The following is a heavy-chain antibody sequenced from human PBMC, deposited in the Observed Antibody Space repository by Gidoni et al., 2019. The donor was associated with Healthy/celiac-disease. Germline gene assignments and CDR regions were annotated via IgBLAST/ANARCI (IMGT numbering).Heavy chain of an antibody. CDR2: IIPIFGTA. J-gene: IGHJ4*02. V-gene: IGHV1-69*06. CDR3: ARVRGWLLLGWGTFDY. Sequence: QVQLVQSGAEVKKPGSSVKVSCKASGGTFSSYAISWVRQAPGQGLEWMGGIIPIFGTANYAQKFQGRVTITADKSASTAYMELSSLRSEDTAVYYCARVRGWLLLGWGTFDYWGQGTLVTVSS. D-gene: IGHD2-21*01. CDR1: GGTFSSYA.